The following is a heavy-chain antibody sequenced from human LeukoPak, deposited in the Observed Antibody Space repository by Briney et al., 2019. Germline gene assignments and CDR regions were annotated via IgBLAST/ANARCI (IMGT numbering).Heavy chain of an antibody. CDR2: INTNTGNP. V-gene: IGHV7-4-1*02. Sequence: ASVKVSCKASGYTFTSYGISWVRQAPGQGLEWMGWINTNTGNPTYAQGFTGRFVFSLDTSVSTAYLQISSLKAEDTAVYYCARSHDFWSGYSNWFDPWGQGTLVTVSS. CDR1: GYTFTSYG. CDR3: ARSHDFWSGYSNWFDP. J-gene: IGHJ5*02. D-gene: IGHD3-3*01.